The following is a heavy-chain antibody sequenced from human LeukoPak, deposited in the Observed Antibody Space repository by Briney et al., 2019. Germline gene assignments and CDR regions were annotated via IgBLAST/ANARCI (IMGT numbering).Heavy chain of an antibody. D-gene: IGHD2-2*01. CDR3: ARVGKVPAAMAWFDP. Sequence: ASVKVSCKASGYTFTSYGISWVRQAPGQGLEWMGWISAYNGNTNYAQKLQGRVTMTTDTSTSTAYMELRSVRSDDTAVYYCARVGKVPAAMAWFDPWGQGTLVTVSS. CDR1: GYTFTSYG. J-gene: IGHJ5*02. V-gene: IGHV1-18*01. CDR2: ISAYNGNT.